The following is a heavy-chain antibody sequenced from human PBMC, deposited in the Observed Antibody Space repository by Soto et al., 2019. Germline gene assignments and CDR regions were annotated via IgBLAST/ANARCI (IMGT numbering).Heavy chain of an antibody. CDR1: GFTFSSYA. Sequence: PGGSLRLSCSASGFTFSSYAMHWVRQAPGKGLEYVSSISTNGGSTHYADSVKGRFTISRDNYKNTQYLQMSSLRADDTVVYYCVKGEYYYDSSGYYPFDYWGQGT. CDR2: ISTNGGST. CDR3: VKGEYYYDSSGYYPFDY. V-gene: IGHV3-64D*06. D-gene: IGHD3-22*01. J-gene: IGHJ4*02.